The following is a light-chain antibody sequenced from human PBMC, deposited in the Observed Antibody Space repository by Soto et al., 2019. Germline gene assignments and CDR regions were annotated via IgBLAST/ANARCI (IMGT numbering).Light chain of an antibody. J-gene: IGKJ1*01. Sequence: EIVMTQSPDTLSVSPGERATLSCRASQGVSSNVAWYQQKPGQAPRLLIHGASTRATGIPARFSGTGSGTEFTLPISSLQSEDFGVYYCQQFNNWPRGTFGQGTKVEIK. CDR2: GAS. CDR3: QQFNNWPRGT. CDR1: QGVSSN. V-gene: IGKV3-15*01.